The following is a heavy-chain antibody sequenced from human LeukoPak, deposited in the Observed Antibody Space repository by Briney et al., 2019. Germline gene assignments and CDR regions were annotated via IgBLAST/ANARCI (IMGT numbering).Heavy chain of an antibody. J-gene: IGHJ4*02. CDR2: VYSSGST. CDR3: ARGSGGYYSGYFDY. CDR1: GGSISSYY. Sequence: SETLSLTCTVSGGSISSYYWSWIRQPPGKGLEWIGYVYSSGSTNHNPSLKSRVTISVDTSKNQFSLKLGSVTAADTAVYYCARGSGGYYSGYFDYWGQGTLSPSPQ. V-gene: IGHV4-59*12. D-gene: IGHD3-22*01.